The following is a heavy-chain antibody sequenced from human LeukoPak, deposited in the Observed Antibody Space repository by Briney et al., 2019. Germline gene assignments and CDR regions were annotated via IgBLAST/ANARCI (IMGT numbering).Heavy chain of an antibody. CDR3: ATFGGDAFDI. CDR1: GGSISSSNW. D-gene: IGHD3-16*01. CDR2: IYHSGST. J-gene: IGHJ3*02. V-gene: IGHV4-4*02. Sequence: PSETLSLTCAVSGGSISSSNWWSGVRRPPGKGREWIGEIYHSGSTNYNPSLKSRLTISVDKSKNQFSLKLSSVTAADTAVYYCATFGGDAFDIWGQGTMVTVSS.